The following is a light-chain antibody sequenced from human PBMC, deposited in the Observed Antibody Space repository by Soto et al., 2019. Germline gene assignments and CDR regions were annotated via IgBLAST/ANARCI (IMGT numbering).Light chain of an antibody. Sequence: DIQMTQSPSSLSASVGDTVTFTCRASQDISNYLAWFQQKPGEAPKLLIYGPSTLESGVSSRFSGGKSGTDFTLTISGLQPEDVAIYYCQKYNSLPFTFGPGTKVEIQ. J-gene: IGKJ3*01. V-gene: IGKV1-27*01. CDR3: QKYNSLPFT. CDR1: QDISNY. CDR2: GPS.